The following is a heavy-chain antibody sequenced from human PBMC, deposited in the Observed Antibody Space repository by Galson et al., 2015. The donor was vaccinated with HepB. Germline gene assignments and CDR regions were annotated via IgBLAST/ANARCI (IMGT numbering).Heavy chain of an antibody. V-gene: IGHV3-30*09. Sequence: SLRLSCAASEFTFSGYSSHWVRQAPGRGLQWVAVISHDGKNEDYADSVKGRFAISRDNSKSTLFLQMNSLRPDDSAVYYCARGDDYGDFSFDFWGQGTLVTVSS. CDR1: EFTFSGYS. J-gene: IGHJ4*02. CDR2: ISHDGKNE. D-gene: IGHD4-17*01. CDR3: ARGDDYGDFSFDF.